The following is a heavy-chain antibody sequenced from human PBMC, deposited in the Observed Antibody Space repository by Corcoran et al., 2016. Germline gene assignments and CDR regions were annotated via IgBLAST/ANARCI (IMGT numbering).Heavy chain of an antibody. Sequence: QLQLQESGPGLVKPSETLSLTCTVSGGSISSSSYYWGWIRQPPGKGLEWIGTIYYSGSTYYNPSLKSRVTISVDTSKNQFSLRLSSVTAADTAVYYCARRPKWELLCFDYWGQGTLVTVSS. J-gene: IGHJ4*02. CDR3: ARRPKWELLCFDY. D-gene: IGHD1-26*01. V-gene: IGHV4-39*07. CDR1: GGSISSSSYY. CDR2: IYYSGST.